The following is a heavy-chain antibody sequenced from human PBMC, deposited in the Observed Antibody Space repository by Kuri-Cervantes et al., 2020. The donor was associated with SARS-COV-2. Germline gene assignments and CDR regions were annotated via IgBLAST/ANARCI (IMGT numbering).Heavy chain of an antibody. Sequence: SVKVSCKASGDSFSSYSFNWVRQAPGQGLEWMGGIIPMFGTADYAQKFQGKVTITADESTSTVYMELTSLRSEDTAVYYCARDVRRDPSITIFGVVINPSPMDVWGKGTTVTVSS. J-gene: IGHJ6*03. CDR3: ARDVRRDPSITIFGVVINPSPMDV. D-gene: IGHD3-3*01. CDR1: GDSFSSYS. V-gene: IGHV1-69*13. CDR2: IIPMFGTA.